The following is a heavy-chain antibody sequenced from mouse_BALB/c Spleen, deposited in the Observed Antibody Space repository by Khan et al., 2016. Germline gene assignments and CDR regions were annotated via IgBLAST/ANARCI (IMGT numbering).Heavy chain of an antibody. D-gene: IGHD1-2*01. V-gene: IGHV3-2*02. Sequence: SGPGLVKPSQSLSLTCTVTGYSITSGYGWNWIRQFPGNKLEWMGYISYSGSTNYNPSLKSRISITRDPSKNQFFLQLNSVTSEDTATYYCARTARIKYWGQGTTLTVSS. CDR1: GYSITSGYG. J-gene: IGHJ2*01. CDR2: ISYSGST. CDR3: ARTARIKY.